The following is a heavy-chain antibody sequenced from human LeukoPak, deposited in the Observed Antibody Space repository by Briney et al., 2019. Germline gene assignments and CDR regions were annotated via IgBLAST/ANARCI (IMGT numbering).Heavy chain of an antibody. D-gene: IGHD5-12*01. V-gene: IGHV4-39*01. CDR2: VSHSGSI. CDR1: GGSISSSSYS. Sequence: SETLSLTCTVSGGSISSSSYSWGWIRQPPGKGLEWIGSVSHSGSINYDPSLKNRVTISVDTSKNQFFLKLSSVTAADTAVYYCWAIVTTIKLDFWGQGTLVTVSS. J-gene: IGHJ4*02. CDR3: WAIVTTIKLDF.